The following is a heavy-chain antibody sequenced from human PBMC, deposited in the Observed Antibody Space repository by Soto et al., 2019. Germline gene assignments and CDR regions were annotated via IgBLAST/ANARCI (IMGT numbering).Heavy chain of an antibody. CDR3: ARSTPGNPFDI. Sequence: EVQLVESGGGLVKPGGSLRVSCAASGFSFTSYTMNWVRQAPGKGLEWVASISAGGRSIYYADSLKGRSTVSRDNAKSSLYLQVNSMRAEDTAVDYCARSTPGNPFDIWGQGTMVTVSS. CDR1: GFSFTSYT. CDR2: ISAGGRSI. V-gene: IGHV3-21*01. D-gene: IGHD3-10*01. J-gene: IGHJ3*02.